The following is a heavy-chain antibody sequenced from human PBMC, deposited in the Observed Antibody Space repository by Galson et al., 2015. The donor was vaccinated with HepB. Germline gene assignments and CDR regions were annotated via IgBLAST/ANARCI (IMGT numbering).Heavy chain of an antibody. CDR1: GGTFSSYA. D-gene: IGHD2-2*01. V-gene: IGHV1-69*13. CDR3: ASTPNGLVDCSSTSCYGAEGY. Sequence: SVKVSCKASGGTFSSYAISWVRQAPGQGLEWMGGIIPIFGTANYAQKFQGRVTITADESTSTAYMELSSLRSEDTAVYYCASTPNGLVDCSSTSCYGAEGYWGQGTLVTVSS. CDR2: IIPIFGTA. J-gene: IGHJ4*02.